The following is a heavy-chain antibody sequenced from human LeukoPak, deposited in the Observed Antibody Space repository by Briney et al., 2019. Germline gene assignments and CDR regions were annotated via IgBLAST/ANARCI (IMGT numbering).Heavy chain of an antibody. Sequence: MSSETLSLTCAVYGGSFSGYYWSWIRQPPGKGLEWIGEINHSGSTNYNPSLKSRVTISVDTSKNQFSLKLSSVTAADTAVYYCARRVYYYDSSPGAFDIWGQGTMVTVSS. CDR3: ARRVYYYDSSPGAFDI. CDR2: INHSGST. J-gene: IGHJ3*02. CDR1: GGSFSGYY. D-gene: IGHD3-22*01. V-gene: IGHV4-34*01.